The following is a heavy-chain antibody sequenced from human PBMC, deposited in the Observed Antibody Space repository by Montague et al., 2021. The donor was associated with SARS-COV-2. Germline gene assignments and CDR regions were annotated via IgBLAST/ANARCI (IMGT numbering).Heavy chain of an antibody. D-gene: IGHD3-10*01. CDR2: ISSSGTSI. V-gene: IGHV3-11*01. J-gene: IGHJ4*02. CDR1: GFTFSDYY. CDR3: ASPPGIRGREY. Sequence: SLRLSCAASGFTFSDYYMSWIRRAPGKGLEWISYISSSGTSISYADSVKGRVTVSRDNAKKFLYLQMNSLRVDDTAVYYCASPPGIRGREYWGQGILVTVSS.